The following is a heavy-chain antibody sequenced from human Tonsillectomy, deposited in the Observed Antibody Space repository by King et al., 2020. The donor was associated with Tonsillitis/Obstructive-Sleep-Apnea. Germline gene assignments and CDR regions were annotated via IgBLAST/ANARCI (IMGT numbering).Heavy chain of an antibody. CDR3: ATSSSWTFDY. CDR2: IYCGGST. CDR1: GFTVSSNS. D-gene: IGHD6-13*01. Sequence: VQLVESGGGLIQPGGSLRLSCAASGFTVSSNSMSLGRQAPGKGLEWGSVIYCGGSTYYADSVKGRFTISRDNSKNTLYLQMNSLRAEDTAVYYCATSSSWTFDYWGQGTLVTVSS. V-gene: IGHV3-53*01. J-gene: IGHJ4*02.